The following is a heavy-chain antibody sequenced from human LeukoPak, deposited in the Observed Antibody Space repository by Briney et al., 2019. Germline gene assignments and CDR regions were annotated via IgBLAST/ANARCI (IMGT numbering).Heavy chain of an antibody. CDR1: GGSISSSSYY. Sequence: SETLSLTCTVSGGSISSSSYYWGWIRQPPGKGLEWIGSIYSSGSTYYNASLQSRVTISIETSKNQISLRLNSVTAADTAIYYCAKSGGYGLIDYWGQGTLVTVSS. J-gene: IGHJ4*02. CDR2: IYSSGST. CDR3: AKSGGYGLIDY. D-gene: IGHD1-26*01. V-gene: IGHV4-39*01.